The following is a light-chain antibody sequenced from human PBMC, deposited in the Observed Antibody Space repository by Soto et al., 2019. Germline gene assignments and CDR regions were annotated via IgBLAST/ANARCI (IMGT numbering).Light chain of an antibody. CDR2: EVT. V-gene: IGLV2-8*01. CDR1: SSDVGGYNY. Sequence: QSVLTQPPSASGSPGQSVTISCTGTSSDVGGYNYVSWYQQHPGKASKLMIYEVTKRPSGVPDRFSGSKSGNTASLTVSGLLAEDEADYYCSSHAGINNLVFGGGTKVTVL. J-gene: IGLJ3*02. CDR3: SSHAGINNLV.